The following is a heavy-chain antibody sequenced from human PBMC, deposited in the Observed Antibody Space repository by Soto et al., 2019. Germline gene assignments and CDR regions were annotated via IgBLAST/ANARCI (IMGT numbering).Heavy chain of an antibody. CDR2: ISHSGNT. V-gene: IGHV4-34*01. D-gene: IGHD6-13*01. J-gene: IGHJ4*02. Sequence: QVQLQHWGAGLLRPSETLSLSCDVDGGSLGDYYWSWIRQPPGKGLEWIVEISHSGNTNYNPSLKSRVIIVIDASKDQFSLKLSFVTAADTAVYYCARGRKGSSSRWYVDWGQGTLVTVS. CDR1: GGSLGDYY. CDR3: ARGRKGSSSRWYVD.